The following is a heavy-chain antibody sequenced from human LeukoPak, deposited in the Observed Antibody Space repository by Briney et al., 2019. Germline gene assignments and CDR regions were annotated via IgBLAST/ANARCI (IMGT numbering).Heavy chain of an antibody. CDR3: ARNNGMDV. J-gene: IGHJ6*02. Sequence: GGSLRLSCAASGFALSSHWMTWVRQVPGRGPEWVANVNRDGSETYYLDSVKGRFTISKDNAKNSLYLQMNSLRAEDTALYHCARNNGMDVWGQRTTVIVSS. V-gene: IGHV3-7*03. CDR1: GFALSSHW. CDR2: VNRDGSET.